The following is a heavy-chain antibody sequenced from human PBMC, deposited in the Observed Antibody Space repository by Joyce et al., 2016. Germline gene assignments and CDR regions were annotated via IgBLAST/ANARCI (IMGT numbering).Heavy chain of an antibody. D-gene: IGHD3-22*01. CDR2: MNPKCGST. V-gene: IGHV1-46*01. J-gene: IGHJ6*02. CDR1: GYTFTNYY. CDR3: ARGYDISGYSPNYGLDV. Sequence: QVHLVQSGAEVRRPGASVKVSCKASGYTFTNYYMHWGRQAPGQGLEWMGIMNPKCGSTSNAQKFQGRVTMTRDTSTSTVYMELSSLRSEDTAVYYCARGYDISGYSPNYGLDVWGQGTTVTVSS.